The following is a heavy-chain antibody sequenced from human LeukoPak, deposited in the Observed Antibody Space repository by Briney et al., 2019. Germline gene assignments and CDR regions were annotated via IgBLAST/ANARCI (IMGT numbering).Heavy chain of an antibody. J-gene: IGHJ4*02. V-gene: IGHV4-30-2*01. CDR3: ARSDYWNDFDY. CDR2: ICHSGST. Sequence: SQTLSLTCAVSGGSISSGGYSWSWIRQPPGKGLEWIGYICHSGSTYYNPSLKSRVTISVDRSKNQFSLKLSSVTAADTAVYYCARSDYWNDFDYWGQGTLVTVSS. CDR1: GGSISSGGYS. D-gene: IGHD1-1*01.